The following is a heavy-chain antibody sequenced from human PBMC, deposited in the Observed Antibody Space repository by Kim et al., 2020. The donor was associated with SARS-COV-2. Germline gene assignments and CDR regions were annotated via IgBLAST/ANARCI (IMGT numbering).Heavy chain of an antibody. V-gene: IGHV4-61*01. CDR3: ARILPFGVVIRFDY. CDR1: GGSVSSGSYY. CDR2: IYNSGGT. J-gene: IGHJ5*01. Sequence: SETLSLTCTVSGGSVSSGSYYWSWIRQPPGKGLEWIGFIYNSGGTNYNPSLKSRVTISVDTSKNQFSLQLSSVTPADTATYYCARILPFGVVIRFDYWG. D-gene: IGHD3-3*01.